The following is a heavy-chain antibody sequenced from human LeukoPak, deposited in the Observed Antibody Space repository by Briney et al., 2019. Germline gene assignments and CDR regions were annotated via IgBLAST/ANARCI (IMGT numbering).Heavy chain of an antibody. J-gene: IGHJ3*02. D-gene: IGHD5-24*01. CDR3: ARTEMTTTDAFDI. CDR1: GFTFSSYA. V-gene: IGHV3-64*01. Sequence: GGSLRLSCAASGFTFSSYAMHWVRQPPGKGLEYVSAISSNGGTTYYANSVEGRFTVSRDNSKNTLYLQMGSLRAEDMAVYYCARTEMTTTDAFDIWGQGTMVTVSS. CDR2: ISSNGGTT.